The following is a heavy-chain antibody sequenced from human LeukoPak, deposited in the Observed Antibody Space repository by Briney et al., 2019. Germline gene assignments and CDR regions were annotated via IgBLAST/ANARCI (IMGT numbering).Heavy chain of an antibody. J-gene: IGHJ5*02. CDR2: ISAYNGNT. Sequence: ASVKVSCKASGYTFTSYGISWVRQAPGQGFEWMGWISAYNGNTNYAQKLQGRVTMTTDTSTSTAYMELRSLRSDDTAVYYCARGPLYYDFWSGYWGAVDPWGQGTLVTVPS. D-gene: IGHD3-3*01. CDR3: ARGPLYYDFWSGYWGAVDP. V-gene: IGHV1-18*01. CDR1: GYTFTSYG.